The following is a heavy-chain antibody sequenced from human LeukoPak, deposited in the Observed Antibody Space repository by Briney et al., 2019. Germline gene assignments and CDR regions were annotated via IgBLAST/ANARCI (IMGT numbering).Heavy chain of an antibody. CDR2: IYYSGST. V-gene: IGHV4-59*08. CDR1: GGSISCYY. CDR3: AHYGDPTGGHYYYMDV. Sequence: SETLSLTCTVSGGSISCYYWSWIRQPPGKGLEWIGYIYYSGSTNYNPSLKSRVTISVDTSKNQFSLKLTSLTAADTAVYYCAHYGDPTGGHYYYMDVWGKGTTVTASS. D-gene: IGHD4-17*01. J-gene: IGHJ6*03.